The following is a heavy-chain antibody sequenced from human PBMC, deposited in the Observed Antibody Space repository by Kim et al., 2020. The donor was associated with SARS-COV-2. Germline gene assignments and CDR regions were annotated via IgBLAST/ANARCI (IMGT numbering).Heavy chain of an antibody. V-gene: IGHV1-3*01. CDR2: INAGNGNT. CDR1: GYTFTSYA. J-gene: IGHJ6*02. Sequence: ASVKVSCKASGYTFTSYAMHWVRQAPGQRLEWMGWINAGNGNTKYSQKFQGRVTITRDTSASTAYMELSSLRSEDTAVYYCARGVLGRYYYGSGPWGMDVWGQGTTVTVSS. CDR3: ARGVLGRYYYGSGPWGMDV. D-gene: IGHD3-10*01.